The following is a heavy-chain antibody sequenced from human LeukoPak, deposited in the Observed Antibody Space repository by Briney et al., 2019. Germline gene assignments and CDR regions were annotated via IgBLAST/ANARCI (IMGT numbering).Heavy chain of an antibody. CDR2: IYPGDSDT. J-gene: IGHJ4*02. CDR1: GYSFANYW. V-gene: IGHV5-51*01. CDR3: ASLHSSTWPIY. D-gene: IGHD6-13*01. Sequence: GESLKISCKASGYSFANYWIGWVRQMPGKGLEWMGIIYPGDSDTRYSPSFQGQVIISADKSISTAYLQWSSLKASDTAMYYCASLHSSTWPIYWGQGTLVSVSS.